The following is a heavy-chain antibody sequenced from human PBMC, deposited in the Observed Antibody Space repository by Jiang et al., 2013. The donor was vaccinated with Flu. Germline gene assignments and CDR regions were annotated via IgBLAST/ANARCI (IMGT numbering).Heavy chain of an antibody. CDR2: IYYSGST. J-gene: IGHJ4*02. V-gene: IGHV4-39*01. CDR3: ARLGRDCSRGSCYRDFDY. D-gene: IGHD2-15*01. Sequence: GLVKPSETLSLTCTVSGGSISSSSYYWGWIRQPPGKGLEWIGTIYYSGSTYYNPSLKSRVTISVDTSKNQFSLKLKSVTAADTAVYYCARLGRDCSRGSCYRDFDYWGQGALVTVSS. CDR1: GGSISSSSYY.